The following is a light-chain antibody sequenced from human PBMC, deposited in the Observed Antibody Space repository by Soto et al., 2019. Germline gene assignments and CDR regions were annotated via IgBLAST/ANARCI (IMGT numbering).Light chain of an antibody. J-gene: IGKJ5*01. CDR1: QSVSNN. CDR3: QQYNNWPLIT. Sequence: EIVLTQSPGTLSLSPGERATLSCRASQSVSNNYLAWYQQKPGQAPRLLIYGASNRATGIPDRFSGSGSATEFTFTISSLQSEDFAVYYCQQYNNWPLITFGQGTRLEI. V-gene: IGKV3D-15*01. CDR2: GAS.